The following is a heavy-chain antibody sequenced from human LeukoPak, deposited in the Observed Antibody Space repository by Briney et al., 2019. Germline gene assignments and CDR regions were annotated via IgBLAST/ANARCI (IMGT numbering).Heavy chain of an antibody. Sequence: SETLSLTCTVSGYSISSGYYWGWIRQPPGKGLEWIGSIYHSGSTYYNPSLKSRVTISVDTSKNQFSLKLSSVTAADTAVYYCARAFEQWLGGFDYWGQGTLVTVSS. CDR2: IYHSGST. V-gene: IGHV4-38-2*02. CDR1: GYSISSGYY. D-gene: IGHD6-19*01. J-gene: IGHJ4*02. CDR3: ARAFEQWLGGFDY.